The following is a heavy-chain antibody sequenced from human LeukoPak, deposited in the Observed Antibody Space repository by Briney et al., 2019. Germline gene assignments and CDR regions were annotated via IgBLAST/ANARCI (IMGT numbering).Heavy chain of an antibody. D-gene: IGHD3-3*01. V-gene: IGHV3-48*01. CDR1: GFTFSSYW. CDR3: ARDITIFGVIINFDY. J-gene: IGHJ4*02. CDR2: ISLSGSTI. Sequence: PGGSLRLSCAASGFTFSSYWMSWVRQAPGKGLEWVSYISLSGSTIYYADSVKGRFTISRDNAKNSLYPQMNSLRAEDTAVYYCARDITIFGVIINFDYWGQGTLVTVSS.